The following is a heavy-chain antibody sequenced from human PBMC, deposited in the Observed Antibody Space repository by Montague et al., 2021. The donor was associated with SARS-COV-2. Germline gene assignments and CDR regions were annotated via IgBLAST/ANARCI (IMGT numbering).Heavy chain of an antibody. J-gene: IGHJ4*02. D-gene: IGHD3-9*01. CDR2: LSSSGST. CDR3: ARGTQASDWLLSPGFDY. Sequence: SETLSLTCIVSGESIDRDTYYWGWIRQSPGKGLEWIGSLSSSGSTYYNPSLRSRVTISMDTSKNHFSLKVNSVTATDTAVYFCARGTQASDWLLSPGFDYWGQGTLVTVSS. V-gene: IGHV4-39*02. CDR1: GESIDRDTYY.